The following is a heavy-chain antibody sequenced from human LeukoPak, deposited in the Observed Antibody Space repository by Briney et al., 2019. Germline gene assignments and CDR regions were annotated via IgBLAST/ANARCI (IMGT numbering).Heavy chain of an antibody. D-gene: IGHD1-1*01. J-gene: IGHJ4*02. Sequence: GESLKISFQVSGYSFTTYWIAWVRQMPGKGLEWSGIIYTGYSDTRYSPCFQGQVTISPDKSISTAYLQWSSLKASDTPMYYCARPGPTVCYFDYWGRGTMVTVSS. CDR1: GYSFTTYW. CDR2: IYTGYSDT. CDR3: ARPGPTVCYFDY. V-gene: IGHV5-51*01.